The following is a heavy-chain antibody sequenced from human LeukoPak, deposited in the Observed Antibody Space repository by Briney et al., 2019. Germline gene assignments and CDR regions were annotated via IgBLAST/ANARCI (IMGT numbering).Heavy chain of an antibody. Sequence: SETLSLTCAVYGGSFSGYYWSWIRQPPGKGLEWIGEINHSGSTNYNPSLKSRVTISVDTSKNQFSLKLSSVTAADTAVYYCARQSRPDAFDIWGQGTMVTVSS. CDR3: ARQSRPDAFDI. D-gene: IGHD5/OR15-5a*01. CDR2: INHSGST. V-gene: IGHV4-34*01. J-gene: IGHJ3*02. CDR1: GGSFSGYY.